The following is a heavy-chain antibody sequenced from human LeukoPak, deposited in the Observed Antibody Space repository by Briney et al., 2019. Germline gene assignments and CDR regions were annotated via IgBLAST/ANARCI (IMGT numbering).Heavy chain of an antibody. Sequence: ASETLSLTCTVSGGSISSYYWNWIRQPPGKGLEWIGYIYYSGSTNYNPSLKSRVTISVDTSKNQFSLKLGSVTAADTAVYYCARGERYSSGWPYFDYWGQGTLVTVSS. CDR3: ARGERYSSGWPYFDY. J-gene: IGHJ4*02. V-gene: IGHV4-59*01. CDR1: GGSISSYY. D-gene: IGHD6-19*01. CDR2: IYYSGST.